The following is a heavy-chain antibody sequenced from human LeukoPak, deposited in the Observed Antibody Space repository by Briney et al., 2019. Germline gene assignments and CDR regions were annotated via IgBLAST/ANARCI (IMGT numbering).Heavy chain of an antibody. CDR1: GDTFSNHP. J-gene: IGHJ4*02. CDR2: IIPIFNSL. V-gene: IGHV1-69*06. Sequence: GASVKVSCKASGDTFSNHPINWVRQAPGQGLEWLGMIIPIFNSLKYAEKFQGRLTITADKATTTAYLELSSLESDDTAVYYCAKGATIAQWATQWVRDYYFDYWGQGTLVTVSS. D-gene: IGHD1-26*01. CDR3: AKGATIAQWATQWVRDYYFDY.